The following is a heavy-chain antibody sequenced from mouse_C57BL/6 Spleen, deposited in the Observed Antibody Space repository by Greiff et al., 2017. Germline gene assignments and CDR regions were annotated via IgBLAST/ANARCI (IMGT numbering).Heavy chain of an antibody. CDR3: ARLHDYGFDY. V-gene: IGHV7-3*01. CDR1: GFTFTDYY. Sequence: EVQVVESGGGLVQPGGSLSLSCAASGFTFTDYYMSWVRQPPGKALEWLGFIRNKANGYTTEYSASVKGRFTISRDNSQSILYLQMNALRAEDSATYYCARLHDYGFDYWGQGTTLTVSS. CDR2: IRNKANGYTT. D-gene: IGHD2-4*01. J-gene: IGHJ2*01.